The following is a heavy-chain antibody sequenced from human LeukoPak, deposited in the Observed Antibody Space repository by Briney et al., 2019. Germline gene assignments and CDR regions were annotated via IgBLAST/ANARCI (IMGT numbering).Heavy chain of an antibody. J-gene: IGHJ4*02. D-gene: IGHD3-22*01. CDR3: AKDFRYYYDSSGDDFDY. V-gene: IGHV3-74*01. Sequence: GGSLRLSCAASGFTFSGYWMHWVRQAPGKGLVWVSRINGDGSSTSYADSVKGRFTISRDNSKNTLYLQMNSLRAEDTAVYYCAKDFRYYYDSSGDDFDYWGQGTLVTVSS. CDR1: GFTFSGYW. CDR2: INGDGSST.